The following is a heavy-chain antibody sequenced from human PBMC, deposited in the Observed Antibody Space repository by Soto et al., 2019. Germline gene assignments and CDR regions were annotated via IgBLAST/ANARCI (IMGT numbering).Heavy chain of an antibody. Sequence: QVHLVQSGAEVKKPGASVTVSCKTSGYTLTDYYMHWVRQAPGQGLEWMAWINPHTGDTGIAERFQGRVTMTRDPSTNTAHMGLTSLTSDDTAIYYCAREGGAAPGARREWYLDLWGRGSLVTVSS. CDR2: INPHTGDT. CDR3: AREGGAAPGARREWYLDL. CDR1: GYTLTDYY. D-gene: IGHD6-25*01. J-gene: IGHJ2*01. V-gene: IGHV1-2*02.